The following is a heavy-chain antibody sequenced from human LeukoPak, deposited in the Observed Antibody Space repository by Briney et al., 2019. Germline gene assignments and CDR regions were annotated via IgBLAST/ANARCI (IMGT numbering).Heavy chain of an antibody. CDR2: IYHSGST. CDR3: ARLTFPRVDY. D-gene: IGHD4/OR15-4a*01. CDR1: GYSISSGYY. V-gene: IGHV4-38-2*02. J-gene: IGHJ4*02. Sequence: PSETLSLTCTVSGYSISSGYYWGWIRQPPGKGLEWIGSIYHSGSTYYNPSLKSRVSISVDTSKNQFSLRLTSVTAADTAVYYCARLTFPRVDYWGQGTLVTVSS.